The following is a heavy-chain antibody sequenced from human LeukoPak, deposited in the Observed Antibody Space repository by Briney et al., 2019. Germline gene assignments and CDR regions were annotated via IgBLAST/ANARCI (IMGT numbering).Heavy chain of an antibody. D-gene: IGHD2-15*01. CDR3: VRYCTGGSCSF. CDR2: IRNKPNNYAT. Sequence: GGSLRLSRAASGFTFSDSAINWVCQASGKGLEWVGRIRNKPNNYATSYARSVKGRFTISRDDSKNTAYLQMNSLNTEDTAVYYCVRYCTGGSCSFWGQGILVTVSS. V-gene: IGHV3-73*01. CDR1: GFTFSDSA. J-gene: IGHJ4*02.